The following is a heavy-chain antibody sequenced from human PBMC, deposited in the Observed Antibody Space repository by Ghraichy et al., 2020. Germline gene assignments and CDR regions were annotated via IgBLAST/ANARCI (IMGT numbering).Heavy chain of an antibody. CDR3: AREMSGRSDWFDP. CDR2: IYNGVTT. CDR1: GGSISSGGYY. V-gene: IGHV4-31*03. J-gene: IGHJ5*02. Sequence: SETLSLTCTVSGGSISSGGYYWIWIRQHPGKGLEWIGYIYNGVTTFYNPSLKSRVAISVDTSKNQFSLKVTSVTAADTAIYYCAREMSGRSDWFDPWGQGTLVTVAS. D-gene: IGHD3-10*01.